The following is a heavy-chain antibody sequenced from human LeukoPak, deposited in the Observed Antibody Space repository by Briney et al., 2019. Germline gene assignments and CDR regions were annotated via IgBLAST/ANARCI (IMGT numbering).Heavy chain of an antibody. CDR3: TTSDYSAEDY. CDR2: SKGKTNGWTT. V-gene: IGHV3-15*01. J-gene: IGHJ4*02. CDR1: GCAVSNSW. D-gene: IGHD2-15*01. Sequence: AGGFQIPCCAASGCAVSNSWMSWVRQAPGKGLEWVGRSKGKTNGWTTDYAAPVKGRFTISRDDSKNTLYLQMSSLTTEDTAVYYCTTSDYSAEDYWAQETLVTVSS.